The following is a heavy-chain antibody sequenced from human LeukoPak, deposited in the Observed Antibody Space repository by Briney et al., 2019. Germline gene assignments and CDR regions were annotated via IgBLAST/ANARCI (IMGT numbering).Heavy chain of an antibody. V-gene: IGHV4-59*01. Sequence: SETLSLTCTVSGGSISSYYWSWIRQPPGKGLEWIGYIYYSGSTNYNPSLKSRVTISVDTSRNQFSLKLSSVTAADTAVYYCAKAPYGSGVLGAFDIWGQGTMVTVSS. D-gene: IGHD3-10*01. CDR2: IYYSGST. CDR3: AKAPYGSGVLGAFDI. CDR1: GGSISSYY. J-gene: IGHJ3*02.